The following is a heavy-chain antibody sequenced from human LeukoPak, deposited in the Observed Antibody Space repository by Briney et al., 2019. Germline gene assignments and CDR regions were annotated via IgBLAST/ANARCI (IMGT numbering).Heavy chain of an antibody. CDR2: ISAYNGNT. Sequence: GASVKVSCKASGYTFTSYGISWVRQAPGQGLEWMGWISAYNGNTNYAQKLQGRVTMTTDTSTSTAYMELRSLRSDDTAVYYCARGKRLGELSLSHVRPGPMMLFDIWGQGTMVTVSS. D-gene: IGHD3-16*02. CDR3: ARGKRLGELSLSHVRPGPMMLFDI. J-gene: IGHJ3*02. V-gene: IGHV1-18*01. CDR1: GYTFTSYG.